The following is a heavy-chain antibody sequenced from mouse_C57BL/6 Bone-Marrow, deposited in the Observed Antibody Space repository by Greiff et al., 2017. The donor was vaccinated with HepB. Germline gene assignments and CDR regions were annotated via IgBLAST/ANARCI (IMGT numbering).Heavy chain of an antibody. D-gene: IGHD3-2*02. CDR2: ISGGGGNT. Sequence: EVQLQQSGGGLVKPGGSLKLSCAASGFTFSSYTMSWVRQTPEKRLEWVATISGGGGNTYYPDSVKGRFTISRDNAKNTLYLQMSSLRSEDTALYYCARKGTAQATFAYWGQGTLVTVSA. CDR1: GFTFSSYT. J-gene: IGHJ3*01. V-gene: IGHV5-9*01. CDR3: ARKGTAQATFAY.